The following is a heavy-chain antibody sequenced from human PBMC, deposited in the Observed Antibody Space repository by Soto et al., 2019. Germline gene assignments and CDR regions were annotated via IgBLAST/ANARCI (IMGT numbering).Heavy chain of an antibody. CDR1: GDTFSFYT. J-gene: IGHJ4*02. CDR2: VNPILSMS. Sequence: QVQLVQSGAELKKPGSSVKVSCKASGDTFSFYTINWVRQAPGLGLEWMGRVNPILSMSNYAQKFQGRVTITADKSTSTAYMGLRSLRSEDTAFYYCATSYGSGYRAFDYWGQGALVTVSS. V-gene: IGHV1-69*02. CDR3: ATSYGSGYRAFDY. D-gene: IGHD3-10*01.